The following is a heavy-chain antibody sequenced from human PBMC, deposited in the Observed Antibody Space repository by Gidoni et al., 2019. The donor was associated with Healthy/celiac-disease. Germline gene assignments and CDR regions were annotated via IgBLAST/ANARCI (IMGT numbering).Heavy chain of an antibody. D-gene: IGHD1-26*01. CDR3: ARESGSYGY. J-gene: IGHJ4*02. Sequence: QVQRVQTGAAVKKPGASVNVSCKASGYTFTGSDLHWVRPAPGQGLEWMGWINPNSGGTNYAQKFHGRVTMTRDTSISTAYMELSRLRSDDTAVYYCARESGSYGYWGQGTLVTVSS. CDR1: GYTFTGSD. V-gene: IGHV1-2*02. CDR2: INPNSGGT.